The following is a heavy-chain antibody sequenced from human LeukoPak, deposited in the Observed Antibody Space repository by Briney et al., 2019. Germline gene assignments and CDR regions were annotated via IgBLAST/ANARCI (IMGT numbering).Heavy chain of an antibody. D-gene: IGHD1-14*01. CDR3: ASTGAFDI. CDR1: GFTFSSYA. Sequence: LRLSCAASGFTFSSYAMSWVRQAPGKGLEWIGYIYYSGSTYYNPSLKSRVTISVDTSKNQFSLKLSSVTAADTAVYYCASTGAFDIWGQGTMVTVSS. V-gene: IGHV4-30-4*08. J-gene: IGHJ3*02. CDR2: IYYSGST.